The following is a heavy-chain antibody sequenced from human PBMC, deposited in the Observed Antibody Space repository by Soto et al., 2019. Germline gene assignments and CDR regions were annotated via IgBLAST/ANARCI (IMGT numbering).Heavy chain of an antibody. CDR3: ASGIQLWLRRINNGYSG. CDR2: IIPMFGTA. Sequence: QVQLVQSGAEVKKPESSVKVSCKAPGGTFSTYAISWVRQAPGQGLEWMGGIIPMFGTANYAQRFQDRVTITAGEPTNTVYIELSSLRSEDTAVYFCASGIQLWLRRINNGYSGWGQGTLVTVSS. CDR1: GGTFSTYA. D-gene: IGHD5-18*01. V-gene: IGHV1-69*12. J-gene: IGHJ4*02.